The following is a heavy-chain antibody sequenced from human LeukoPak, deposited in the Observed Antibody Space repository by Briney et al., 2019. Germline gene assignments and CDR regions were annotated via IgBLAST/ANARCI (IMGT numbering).Heavy chain of an antibody. CDR1: AFTFSSDS. CDR3: AKDSYYYYIDV. J-gene: IGHJ6*03. Sequence: GGSLRLSCPAYAFTFSSDSMNWVRQAPGKGLEWVSSIGSSSSYIYYADSVKGRFTISRDNAKNSLYLQMNSLRAEDTAVYYCAKDSYYYYIDVWGKGTTVTVSS. CDR2: IGSSSSYI. V-gene: IGHV3-21*01.